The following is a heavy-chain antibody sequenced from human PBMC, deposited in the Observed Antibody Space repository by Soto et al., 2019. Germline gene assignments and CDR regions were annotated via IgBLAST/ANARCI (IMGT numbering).Heavy chain of an antibody. Sequence: NPSETLSLTCAVYGGSFSGYYWSWIRQPPGKGLEWIGEINHSGSTNYNPSLKSRVTISVDTSKNQFSLKLSSVTAADTAVYYCARVGRTGYSYGYSRYNWFDPWGQGTLVTVSS. CDR1: GGSFSGYY. CDR3: ARVGRTGYSYGYSRYNWFDP. CDR2: INHSGST. J-gene: IGHJ5*02. V-gene: IGHV4-34*01. D-gene: IGHD5-18*01.